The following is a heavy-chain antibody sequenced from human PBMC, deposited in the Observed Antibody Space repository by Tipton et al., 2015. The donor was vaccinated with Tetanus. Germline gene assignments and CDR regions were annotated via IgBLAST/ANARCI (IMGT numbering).Heavy chain of an antibody. CDR2: IKTKSDGGTT. CDR3: AIDDGSSWYSFDY. D-gene: IGHD6-13*01. CDR1: GLTFKNAW. V-gene: IGHV3-15*01. J-gene: IGHJ4*02. Sequence: LVQSGGGVVQPGRSLRLSCVMSGLTFKNAWMTWVRQAPGKGLEWVGRIKTKSDGGTTDYAVPVKGRFTISSDDSKNTLYLQMNRLKTEDTAVYYCAIDDGSSWYSFDYWGQGTLVTVSS.